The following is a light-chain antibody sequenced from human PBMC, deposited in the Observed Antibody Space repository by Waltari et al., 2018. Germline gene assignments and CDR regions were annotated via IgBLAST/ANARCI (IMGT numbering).Light chain of an antibody. J-gene: IGLJ3*02. CDR1: SGHSSNI. V-gene: IGLV4-69*01. CDR2: VNSDGSH. Sequence: QLVLTQSPSASASLGASVKLTCTLSSGHSSNIIAWHQQRPEKGPRYLMKVNSDGSHSKGDEIPDRFSGSRSGAERYLTISSLQSEDEADYYCQTGGHGTWVFGGGTKLTVL. CDR3: QTGGHGTWV.